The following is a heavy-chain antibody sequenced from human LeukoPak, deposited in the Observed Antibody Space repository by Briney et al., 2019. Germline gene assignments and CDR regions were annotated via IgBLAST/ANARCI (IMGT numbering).Heavy chain of an antibody. CDR2: ISYSGST. CDR1: GFTFSNYA. Sequence: GGSLRLSCAASGFTFSNYALSWLRQAPGKGLEWVSCISYSGSTHYTDSVKGRFTISRDNPKNTLYLQMNSLRAEDTAVYYCAKSPGGSGIAYGLDVWGQGTTVTVSS. J-gene: IGHJ6*02. V-gene: IGHV3-23*01. D-gene: IGHD6-13*01. CDR3: AKSPGGSGIAYGLDV.